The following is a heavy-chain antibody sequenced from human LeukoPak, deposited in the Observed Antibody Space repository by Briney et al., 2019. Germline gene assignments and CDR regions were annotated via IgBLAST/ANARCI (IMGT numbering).Heavy chain of an antibody. CDR1: GGSFSGYY. V-gene: IGHV4-34*01. J-gene: IGHJ4*02. CDR2: INHSGST. CDR3: ARTGSGSYRAVFDY. D-gene: IGHD3-10*01. Sequence: SETLSLTCAVYGGSFSGYYWSWIRQPPGKGLEWIGEINHSGSTNYNPSLKSRVTISVDTSKNQFSLKLSSVTAADTAVYYCARTGSGSYRAVFDYWGQGTLVTVSS.